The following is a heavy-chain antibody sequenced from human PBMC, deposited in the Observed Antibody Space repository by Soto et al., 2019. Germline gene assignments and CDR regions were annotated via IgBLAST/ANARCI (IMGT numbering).Heavy chain of an antibody. CDR1: GSIFSSYG. D-gene: IGHD3-22*01. Sequence: PGGSLRLSCAASGSIFSSYGIHWVRQARGKGLECVSSISSSGSCIYYADSVKGRFTISRDNAKNSLYLQMNSLRAEDTAVYYCARDRFLGYYYDSSGYPNYWGQGTLVTVSS. V-gene: IGHV3-21*01. J-gene: IGHJ4*02. CDR3: ARDRFLGYYYDSSGYPNY. CDR2: ISSSGSCI.